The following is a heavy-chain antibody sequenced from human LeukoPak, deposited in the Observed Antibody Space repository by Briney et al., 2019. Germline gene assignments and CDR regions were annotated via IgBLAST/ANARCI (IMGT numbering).Heavy chain of an antibody. CDR3: ARGRGLTGTTSYFDY. Sequence: ASVKVSCKASGYTFTSYGISWVRQAPGQGLEWMGWISAYNGYTNYAQKLQGRVTITTDTSTSTAYMELSSLRSEDTAVYYCARGRGLTGTTSYFDYWGQGTLVTVSS. D-gene: IGHD1-20*01. CDR1: GYTFTSYG. J-gene: IGHJ4*02. CDR2: ISAYNGYT. V-gene: IGHV1-18*01.